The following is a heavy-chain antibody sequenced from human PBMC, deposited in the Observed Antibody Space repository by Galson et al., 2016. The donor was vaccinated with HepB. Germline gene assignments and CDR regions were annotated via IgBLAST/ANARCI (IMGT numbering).Heavy chain of an antibody. Sequence: SLRLSCAASGFTVSNDYMSWVRQAPGKGLEWVALIYSVGRTYYGDSVKGRFTISTDNSKNTLYLQMNNLRADDTAVYYCARAKGHQSIYYYAMDVWGQGTAVTVSS. V-gene: IGHV3-53*01. D-gene: IGHD2-21*01. CDR2: IYSVGRT. J-gene: IGHJ6*02. CDR3: ARAKGHQSIYYYAMDV. CDR1: GFTVSNDY.